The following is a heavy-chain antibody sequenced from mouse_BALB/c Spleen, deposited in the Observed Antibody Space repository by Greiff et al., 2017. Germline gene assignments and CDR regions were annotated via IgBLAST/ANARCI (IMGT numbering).Heavy chain of an antibody. V-gene: IGHV1-9*01. J-gene: IGHJ4*01. D-gene: IGHD1-1*01. Sequence: VQLQQSGAELMKPGASVKISCKATGYTFSSYWIEWVKQRPGHGLEWIGEILPGSGSTNYNEKFKGKATFTADTSSNTAYMQLSSLTSEDSAVYYCASGHYGSSSDAMDYWGQGTSVTVSS. CDR3: ASGHYGSSSDAMDY. CDR1: GYTFSSYW. CDR2: ILPGSGST.